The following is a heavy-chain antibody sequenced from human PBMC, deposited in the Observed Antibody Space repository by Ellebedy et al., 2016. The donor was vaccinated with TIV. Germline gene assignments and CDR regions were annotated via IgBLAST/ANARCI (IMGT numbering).Heavy chain of an antibody. D-gene: IGHD3-22*01. CDR1: GFRFSSYG. V-gene: IGHV3-30*18. Sequence: GESLKISCAASGFRFSSYGMHWVRQAPGKGLEWVAVISSDGSDKYYADSVKGRFTISRDNSKNTLYLQMNSLGAEDTAVYYCAKGVYDSSLSGLDVWGQGTTVTVSS. J-gene: IGHJ6*02. CDR3: AKGVYDSSLSGLDV. CDR2: ISSDGSDK.